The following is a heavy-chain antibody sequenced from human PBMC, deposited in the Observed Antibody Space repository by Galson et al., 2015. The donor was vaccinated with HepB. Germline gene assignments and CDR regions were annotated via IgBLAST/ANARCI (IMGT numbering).Heavy chain of an antibody. V-gene: IGHV3-23*01. CDR2: ISGSGGST. Sequence: SLRLSCAASGFTFSSYAMSWVRQAPGKGPEWVSAISGSGGSTYYADSVKGRFTISRDNSKNTLYLQMNSLRAEDTAVYYCAKGSDDIVVVPAGIDYWGQGTLVTVSS. J-gene: IGHJ4*02. CDR1: GFTFSSYA. D-gene: IGHD2-2*01. CDR3: AKGSDDIVVVPAGIDY.